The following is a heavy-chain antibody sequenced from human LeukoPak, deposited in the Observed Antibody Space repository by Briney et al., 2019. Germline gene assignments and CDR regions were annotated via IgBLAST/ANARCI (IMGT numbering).Heavy chain of an antibody. Sequence: KFQGRVTITRDTSASTAYMELCSLRSEDTAVYYCARGNAVTSTFDYWGQGTLVTVSS. V-gene: IGHV1-3*01. J-gene: IGHJ4*02. D-gene: IGHD4-17*01. CDR3: ARGNAVTSTFDY.